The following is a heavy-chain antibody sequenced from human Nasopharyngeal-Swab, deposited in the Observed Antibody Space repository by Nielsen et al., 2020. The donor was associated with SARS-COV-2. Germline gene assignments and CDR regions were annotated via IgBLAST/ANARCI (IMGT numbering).Heavy chain of an antibody. CDR2: IKSKTDGGTT. CDR3: TTVYDYGDYSYYYYGMDV. D-gene: IGHD4-17*01. J-gene: IGHJ6*02. Sequence: GESLKISCAASGFTSSNAWMSWVRQARGKGLEWVGRIKSKTDGGTTDYAAPVKGRFTISRDDSKNTLYLQMNSLKTEDTAVYYCTTVYDYGDYSYYYYGMDVWGQGTTVTVSS. V-gene: IGHV3-15*01. CDR1: GFTSSNAW.